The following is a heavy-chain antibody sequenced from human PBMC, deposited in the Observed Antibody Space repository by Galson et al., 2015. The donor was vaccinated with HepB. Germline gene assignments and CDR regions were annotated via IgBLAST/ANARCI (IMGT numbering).Heavy chain of an antibody. CDR1: GSTFTSYA. V-gene: IGHV1-3*01. D-gene: IGHD6-19*01. J-gene: IGHJ4*02. CDR2: INAGNGNT. CDR3: ARVASGWFVGGYFDY. Sequence: SVKVSCKASGSTFTSYAMHWVRQAPGQRLEWMGWINAGNGNTKYSQKFQARVTITRDTSASTAYMELSSLRSEDTAVYYCARVASGWFVGGYFDYWGQGTLVTVSS.